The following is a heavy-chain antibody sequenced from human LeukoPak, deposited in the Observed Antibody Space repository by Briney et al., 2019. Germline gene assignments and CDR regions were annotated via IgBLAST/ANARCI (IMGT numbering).Heavy chain of an antibody. V-gene: IGHV1-69*05. CDR2: IIPIFGRA. J-gene: IGHJ5*02. CDR3: ARECHNTAEYSSSSEGENWFDP. CDR1: GGTFSSYA. D-gene: IGHD6-6*01. Sequence: SSVKVSCKASGGTFSSYAISWVRQAPGQGLEWMGGIIPIFGRANYAQKFQRRVTITTNESTSPASMELSSLRSEDTAVYYCARECHNTAEYSSSSEGENWFDPWGQGTLVTVSS.